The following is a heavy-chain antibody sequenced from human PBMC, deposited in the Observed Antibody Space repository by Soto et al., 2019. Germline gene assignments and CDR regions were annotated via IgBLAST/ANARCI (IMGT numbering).Heavy chain of an antibody. CDR3: TRSIITTAGTDAFDL. CDR2: INPSRGGT. Sequence: QVQLVQSGAEVKKPGASVRVSCKASADTFTSYYVHWVRQAPGQGPEWMGMINPSRGGTDYAQKFQGRGTMTRDTATTTVYMELSSLRSEDTAIYYCTRSIITTAGTDAFDLWGQGTLVTFPS. V-gene: IGHV1-46*03. CDR1: ADTFTSYY. D-gene: IGHD1-1*01. J-gene: IGHJ3*01.